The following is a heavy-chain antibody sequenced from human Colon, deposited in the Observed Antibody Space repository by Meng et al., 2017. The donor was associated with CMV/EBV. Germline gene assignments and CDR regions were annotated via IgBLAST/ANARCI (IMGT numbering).Heavy chain of an antibody. CDR3: ARMPGASVGFDY. CDR1: GSSIKANYY. Sequence: SETLSLTCTVSGSSIKANYYWGWVRQAPGKGLEWIGSIYYSGNMYHNPSLKSRVTISLDTSKNQVSLKLTSVTAADTAVYYCARMPGASVGFDYWGQGALVTVSS. CDR2: IYYSGNM. J-gene: IGHJ4*02. D-gene: IGHD5/OR15-5a*01. V-gene: IGHV4-38-2*02.